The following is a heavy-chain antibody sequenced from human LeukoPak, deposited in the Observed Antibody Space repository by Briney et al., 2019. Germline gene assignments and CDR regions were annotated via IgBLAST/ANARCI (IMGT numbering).Heavy chain of an antibody. CDR3: AKDRKLWTPFDY. J-gene: IGHJ4*02. CDR2: ISGSGGST. CDR1: GFTFSSYG. V-gene: IGHV3-23*01. Sequence: GGTLRLSCAASGFTFSSYGMSWVRQAPGKGLEWVSAISGSGGSTYYADSVKGRFTISRDNSKNTLYLQMNSLRAEDTAVYYCAKDRKLWTPFDYWGQGTLVTVSS. D-gene: IGHD5-18*01.